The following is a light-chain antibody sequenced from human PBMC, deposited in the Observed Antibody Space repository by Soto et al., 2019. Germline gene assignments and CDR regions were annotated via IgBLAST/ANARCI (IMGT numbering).Light chain of an antibody. Sequence: DIQMTQSPSTLSASVGDTVTVTCRASQSVSGWLAWYQQKPGEAPKLLIYDASALPRGVPSKFSGSGIGTKFTLTIASLQPDEFAPYYSQQYETFSGTFGPGTKVEI. CDR1: QSVSGW. V-gene: IGKV1-5*01. CDR3: QQYETFSGT. J-gene: IGKJ1*01. CDR2: DAS.